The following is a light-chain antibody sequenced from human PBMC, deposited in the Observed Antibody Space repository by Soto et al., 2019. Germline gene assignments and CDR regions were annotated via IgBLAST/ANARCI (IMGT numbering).Light chain of an antibody. V-gene: IGKV1D-12*01. J-gene: IGKJ4*01. Sequence: DIQMTQSPVSVSASVGDRVTISCRASQGISSWLAWYQQKPGKAPKFLIYGASSLQSGVPSRFSGRGSGTNFTLTISGLQHEDFATYYCQQAKIFHLTLGGGTKVDIK. CDR3: QQAKIFHLT. CDR2: GAS. CDR1: QGISSW.